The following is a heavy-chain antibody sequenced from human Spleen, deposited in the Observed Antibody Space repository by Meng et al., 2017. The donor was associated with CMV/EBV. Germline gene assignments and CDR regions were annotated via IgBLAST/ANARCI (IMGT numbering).Heavy chain of an antibody. CDR1: GFTFSSYN. Sequence: GESLKISCAASGFTFSSYNMNWVRQAPGKGLEWVSVIYSGGTTYYADSVKGRFTISRDNSKNTLYLQMNSLRAEDTAVYYCARGRRYFDYWGQGTLVTVSS. V-gene: IGHV3-53*01. J-gene: IGHJ4*02. CDR2: IYSGGTT. CDR3: ARGRRYFDY.